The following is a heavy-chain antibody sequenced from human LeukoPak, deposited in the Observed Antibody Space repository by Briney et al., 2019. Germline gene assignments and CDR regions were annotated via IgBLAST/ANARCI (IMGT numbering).Heavy chain of an antibody. Sequence: GRSLRLSCAASGFTFSSYAMHWVRQAPGKGLEWVAVISYDGSNKYYADSVKGRFTISRDNSKNTLYLQMNSPRAEDTAVYYCARVWFGALDVWGQGTTVTVSS. J-gene: IGHJ6*02. CDR3: ARVWFGALDV. V-gene: IGHV3-30-3*01. CDR2: ISYDGSNK. CDR1: GFTFSSYA. D-gene: IGHD3-10*01.